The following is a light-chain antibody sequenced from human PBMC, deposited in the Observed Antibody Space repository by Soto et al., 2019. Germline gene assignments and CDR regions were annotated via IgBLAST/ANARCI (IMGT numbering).Light chain of an antibody. CDR2: AAS. Sequence: DIQMTQSKSSLSASIGDRVTIACRASQTIRSYLNWYQQKPGKAPVLLISAASSLQSGVPSRFSGSGSGTDFTLTISSLQPEDFATYYCQQSFSIPPLTFGGGTMVDVK. J-gene: IGKJ4*01. V-gene: IGKV1-39*01. CDR3: QQSFSIPPLT. CDR1: QTIRSY.